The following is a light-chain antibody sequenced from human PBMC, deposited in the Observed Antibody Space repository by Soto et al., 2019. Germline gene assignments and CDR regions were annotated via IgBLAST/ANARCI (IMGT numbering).Light chain of an antibody. J-gene: IGKJ1*01. V-gene: IGKV3-15*01. CDR2: GAS. CDR1: QSLNRD. CDR3: QQYYNWRRT. Sequence: IVMTQSPATLSMSPWERATLSCRASQSLNRDLAWYQQKPGQSPRLLIFGASIRATGIPARFSGSGSGTEFTLTISSLQSEDFAVYYCQQYYNWRRTFGQGTKVDIK.